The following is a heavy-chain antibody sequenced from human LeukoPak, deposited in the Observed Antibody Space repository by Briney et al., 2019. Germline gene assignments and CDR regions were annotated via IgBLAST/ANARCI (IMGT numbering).Heavy chain of an antibody. Sequence: GGSLRLSCAASGFTFSTYSMNWVRQAPGKGLEWVSSISSSSGYIYYADSVKGRFTISRDNAKNSLYLQMNSLRAEDTAVYYCAKDVQLWLLGYWGQGTLVTVSS. V-gene: IGHV3-21*01. CDR1: GFTFSTYS. D-gene: IGHD5-18*01. CDR2: ISSSSGYI. CDR3: AKDVQLWLLGY. J-gene: IGHJ4*02.